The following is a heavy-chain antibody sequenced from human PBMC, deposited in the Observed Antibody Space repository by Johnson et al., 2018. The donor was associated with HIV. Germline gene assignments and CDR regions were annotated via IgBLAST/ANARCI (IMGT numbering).Heavy chain of an antibody. CDR3: ARDPLTLTTTLDAFDL. CDR1: GFTVSSNY. J-gene: IGHJ3*01. D-gene: IGHD4-17*01. V-gene: IGHV3-53*01. CDR2: IYSGGST. Sequence: VQLVESGGGLIQPGGSLRLSCAASGFTVSSNYMSCVRQAPGKGLEWVSVIYSGGSTYYADSVKGRFTISRDNSKNTLYLQMNNLRAEDTAVYYCARDPLTLTTTLDAFDLWGQGTMVTVSS.